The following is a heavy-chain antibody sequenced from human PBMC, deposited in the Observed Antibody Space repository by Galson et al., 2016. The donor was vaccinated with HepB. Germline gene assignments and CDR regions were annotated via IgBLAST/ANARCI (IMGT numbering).Heavy chain of an antibody. CDR2: IYYTGTH. Sequence: SETLSLTCVVSGGSINRNDYYWGWIRQSPGKGLEWLGSIYYTGTHYYNPSLESRVIISIDTSKNQFSLKLRSVTAADTAIYYCASDLVVATVPRPLNFWGQGTLVTVSS. V-gene: IGHV4-39*01. D-gene: IGHD2-21*02. J-gene: IGHJ4*02. CDR1: GGSINRNDYY. CDR3: ASDLVVATVPRPLNF.